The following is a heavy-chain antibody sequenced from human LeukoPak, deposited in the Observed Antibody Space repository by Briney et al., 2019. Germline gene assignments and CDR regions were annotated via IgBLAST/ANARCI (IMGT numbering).Heavy chain of an antibody. V-gene: IGHV4-39*01. CDR3: GLVRGVIISGFWFDP. Sequence: SETLSLTCTVSGGSISSSSYYWGWIRQPPGKGLEWIGSIYYSGSTYYNPSLKSRVTISVDTSKNQFSLKLSSVTAADTAVYYCGLVRGVIISGFWFDPWGQGTLVTVSS. J-gene: IGHJ5*02. D-gene: IGHD3-10*01. CDR1: GGSISSSSYY. CDR2: IYYSGST.